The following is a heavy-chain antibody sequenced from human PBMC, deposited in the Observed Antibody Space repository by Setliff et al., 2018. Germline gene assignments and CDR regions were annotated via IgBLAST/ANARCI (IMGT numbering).Heavy chain of an antibody. Sequence: GGSLRLSCEASGFSFSNYAMNWVRQAPGKGLEWVASFSSRNDYIYHADSVKGRFTISRDNARNSVYLQMNSLGAEDTAVYFCARSPANGGHDAFDVWGQGTMVTVSS. CDR2: FSSRNDYI. CDR1: GFSFSNYA. D-gene: IGHD6-25*01. V-gene: IGHV3-21*01. CDR3: ARSPANGGHDAFDV. J-gene: IGHJ3*01.